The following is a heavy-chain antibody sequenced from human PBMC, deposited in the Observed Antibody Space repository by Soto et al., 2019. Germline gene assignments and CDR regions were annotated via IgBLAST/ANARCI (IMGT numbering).Heavy chain of an antibody. V-gene: IGHV1-3*01. D-gene: IGHD3-10*01. CDR2: INAGNGNT. J-gene: IGHJ4*02. Sequence: QVQLVQSGAEVKKPGASVKVSCKASGYTFTSYAMHWVRQAPGQRLEWMGWINAGNGNTKYSQKFQGRVTITRDTXXSTAYMELSSLRSEDTAVYYCARGRITMVRGVIGYWGQGTLVTVSS. CDR3: ARGRITMVRGVIGY. CDR1: GYTFTSYA.